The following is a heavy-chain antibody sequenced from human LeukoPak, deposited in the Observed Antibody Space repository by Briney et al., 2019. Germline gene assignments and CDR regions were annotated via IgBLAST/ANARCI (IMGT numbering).Heavy chain of an antibody. Sequence: SETLSLTCTVSGGSISSGGYYWSWIRQPPGKGLEWIGYIYHSGSTYYDPSLKSRVTISVDRSKNQFSLKLSSVTAADTAVYYCAGVPAAIGAFDIWGQGTVVTVSS. CDR1: GGSISSGGYY. D-gene: IGHD2-2*01. J-gene: IGHJ3*02. CDR3: AGVPAAIGAFDI. CDR2: IYHSGST. V-gene: IGHV4-30-2*01.